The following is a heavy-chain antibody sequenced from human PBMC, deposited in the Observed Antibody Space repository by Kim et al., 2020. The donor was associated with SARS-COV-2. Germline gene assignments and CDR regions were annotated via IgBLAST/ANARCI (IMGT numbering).Heavy chain of an antibody. D-gene: IGHD6-19*01. CDR1: GFTFSSYA. CDR2: ISTNGGST. V-gene: IGHV3-64D*06. CDR3: VKERTSGWYDFDY. J-gene: IGHJ4*02. Sequence: EGSLRLSCSASGFTFSSYAMHWVRQAPGKGLEYVSGISTNGGSTYYADSVKDRFIISRDNSRNMLNLQMSSLRSEDTAVYYCVKERTSGWYDFDYWGQGTLVTVSS.